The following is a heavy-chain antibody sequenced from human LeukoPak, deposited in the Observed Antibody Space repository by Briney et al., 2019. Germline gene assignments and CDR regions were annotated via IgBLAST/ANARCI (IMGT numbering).Heavy chain of an antibody. D-gene: IGHD5-24*01. CDR1: GGSISSSSYY. CDR3: ARGRWLQSSYNWFDP. CDR2: INHSRST. Sequence: PSETLSLTCTVSGGSISSSSYYWGWIRQPPGKGLEWIGEINHSRSTNYNPSLKSRVTISVDTSKSQSSLKLSSVTAADTAVYYCARGRWLQSSYNWFDPWGQGTLVTVSS. V-gene: IGHV4-39*07. J-gene: IGHJ5*02.